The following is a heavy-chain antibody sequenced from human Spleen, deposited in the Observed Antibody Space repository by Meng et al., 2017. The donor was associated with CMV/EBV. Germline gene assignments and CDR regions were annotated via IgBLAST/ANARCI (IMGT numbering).Heavy chain of an antibody. J-gene: IGHJ4*02. V-gene: IGHV1-2*02. CDR2: INLNSGGT. CDR3: ARAGLTIFGVVILDDY. D-gene: IGHD3-3*01. CDR1: GYIFTDNY. Sequence: ASVKVSCKASGYIFTDNYMHWVRQAPGQGLEWMGWINLNSGGTNYAHNLQGRVTMTTDTSTTTAYMELRSLTSDDTAVYYCARAGLTIFGVVILDDYWGQGTLVTVSS.